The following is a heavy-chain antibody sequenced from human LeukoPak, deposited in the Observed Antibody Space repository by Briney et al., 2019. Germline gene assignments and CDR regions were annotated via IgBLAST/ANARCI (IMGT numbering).Heavy chain of an antibody. J-gene: IGHJ3*02. V-gene: IGHV1-18*01. D-gene: IGHD3-22*01. Sequence: GASVTVSCKASGYTFTSYGISWVRQAPGQGLEWMGWISAYNGNTNYAQKLQGRVTMTTDTSTSTAYMELRSLRSDDTAVYYCARVSIVVVIIPRSLDAFDIWGQGTMVTVSS. CDR2: ISAYNGNT. CDR1: GYTFTSYG. CDR3: ARVSIVVVIIPRSLDAFDI.